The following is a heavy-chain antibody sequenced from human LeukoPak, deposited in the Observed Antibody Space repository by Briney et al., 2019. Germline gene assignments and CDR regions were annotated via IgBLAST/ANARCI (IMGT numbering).Heavy chain of an antibody. J-gene: IGHJ6*03. V-gene: IGHV3-20*04. D-gene: IGHD5/OR15-5a*01. CDR2: INWNGGST. CDR3: ARVYEPREEDYYYYYMDV. CDR1: GFTFDDYG. Sequence: GGSLRLSCAASGFTFDDYGMNWVRQAPGKGLEWVSGINWNGGSTGYADSVKGPFTISRDNAKNSLYLQMNSLRAEDTALYYCARVYEPREEDYYYYYMDVWGKGTTVTVSS.